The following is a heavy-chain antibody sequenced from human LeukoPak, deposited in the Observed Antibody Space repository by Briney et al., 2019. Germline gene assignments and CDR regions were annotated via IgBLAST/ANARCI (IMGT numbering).Heavy chain of an antibody. CDR1: KFDFHTYG. J-gene: IGHJ3*02. CDR2: ISGSGGST. CDR3: AKDPNGDYIGAFDI. D-gene: IGHD4-17*01. Sequence: GGSLRLSCTTPKFDFHTYGLTWVRQAPGKELEWVSSISGSGGSTQYAASVQGRFTISRDNSKNTLYLQMNSLRAEDTAVYYCAKDPNGDYIGAFDIWGQGTMVTVSS. V-gene: IGHV3-23*01.